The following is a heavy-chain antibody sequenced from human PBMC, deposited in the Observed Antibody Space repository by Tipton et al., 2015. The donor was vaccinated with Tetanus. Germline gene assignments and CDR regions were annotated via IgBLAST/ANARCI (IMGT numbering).Heavy chain of an antibody. V-gene: IGHV7-4-1*02. CDR3: ARARGASSLSHWYFDL. CDR1: GYTFASYS. CDR2: INTYTGTP. Sequence: QVQLVQSVSELKKPGASVKVSCKASGYTFASYSMNWVRQAPGQGLEWMGWINTYTGTPTYAQGFTGRFVFSLDTSVSTTYLQINSLKAEDTAVYYCARARGASSLSHWYFDLWGRGTLVTVSS. D-gene: IGHD6-6*01. J-gene: IGHJ2*01.